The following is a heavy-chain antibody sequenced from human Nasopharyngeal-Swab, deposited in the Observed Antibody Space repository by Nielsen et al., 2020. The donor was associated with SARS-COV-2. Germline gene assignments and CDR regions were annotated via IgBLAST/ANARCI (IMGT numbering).Heavy chain of an antibody. CDR2: IKEDGGEK. J-gene: IGHJ6*02. CDR3: AKEGPGMFGVVGLDV. Sequence: GGSLRLSCAASGFTFSNFWMSWVRQAPGKGLEWVANIKEDGGEKSYVDSVKGRFTISRDNAQNSLYLQMNSLRPEDTAVYYCAKEGPGMFGVVGLDVWGQGTTVTVSS. CDR1: GFTFSNFW. V-gene: IGHV3-7*01. D-gene: IGHD3-3*01.